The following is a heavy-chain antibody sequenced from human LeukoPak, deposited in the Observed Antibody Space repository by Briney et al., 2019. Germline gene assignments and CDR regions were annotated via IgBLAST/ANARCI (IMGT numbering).Heavy chain of an antibody. CDR3: ARCRDSSGYGAFDI. CDR1: GFTFSSYA. Sequence: GGSLRLSCAASGFTFSSYAMHWVRQAPGKGLEYVSAISSNGGSTYYANSVKGRFTISRDNSKNTLYLQMGSLRAEDMAVYYCARCRDSSGYGAFDIWGQGTMVTVSS. J-gene: IGHJ3*02. CDR2: ISSNGGST. D-gene: IGHD3-22*01. V-gene: IGHV3-64*01.